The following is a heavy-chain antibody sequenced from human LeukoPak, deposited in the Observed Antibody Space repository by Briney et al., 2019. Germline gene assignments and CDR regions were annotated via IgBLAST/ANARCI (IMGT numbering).Heavy chain of an antibody. D-gene: IGHD3-10*01. CDR2: IFHTGST. Sequence: SETLSLTSTVSGASISDFYWSWIRQSPEKGLEWLGYIFHTGSTNYNPSVKSRVTISMDTSKNQFSLRLNSVTAADTAVYYCARHPQEFRSDWFDPWGQGTLVTVSS. CDR3: ARHPQEFRSDWFDP. V-gene: IGHV4-59*08. CDR1: GASISDFY. J-gene: IGHJ5*02.